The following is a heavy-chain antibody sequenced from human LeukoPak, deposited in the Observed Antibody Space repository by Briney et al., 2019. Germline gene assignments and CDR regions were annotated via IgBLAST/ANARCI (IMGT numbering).Heavy chain of an antibody. D-gene: IGHD4-17*01. J-gene: IGHJ4*02. CDR2: IKQDGSEK. CDR1: GFTFSSYW. Sequence: GGSLRLSCAASGFTFSSYWMSWVRQAPGKGLEWVANIKQDGSEKYYVDSVKGRFTISRDNAKNSLYLQMNSLRAEDTAVYYCASQLRTVTTLFDYWGQGTLVTVSS. CDR3: ASQLRTVTTLFDY. V-gene: IGHV3-7*01.